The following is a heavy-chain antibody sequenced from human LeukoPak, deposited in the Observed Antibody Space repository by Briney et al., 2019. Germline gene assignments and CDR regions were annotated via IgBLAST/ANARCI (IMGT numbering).Heavy chain of an antibody. J-gene: IGHJ5*02. D-gene: IGHD6-13*01. CDR1: GGSISSYY. CDR3: ARGTDSSSRNWFDP. CDR2: IYTSGST. Sequence: PSETLSLTCNVSGGSISSYYWSWIRQPAGKGLEWIGRIYTSGSTNYNPSLKSRVTMSVDTSKNQFSLKLSSVTAADTAVYYCARGTDSSSRNWFDPWGQGTLVTVSS. V-gene: IGHV4-4*07.